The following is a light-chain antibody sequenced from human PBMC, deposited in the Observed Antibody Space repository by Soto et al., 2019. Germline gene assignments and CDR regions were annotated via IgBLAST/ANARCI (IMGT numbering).Light chain of an antibody. V-gene: IGKV3-15*01. Sequence: EIVMTQSPATLSVSPGERATLSCRASQSVRSNLAWYQQKPGQAPRLLIYGASTRATGIPARFSGSGSGTEFTLTIRSLQSEDFAVYYCQQYNNWPRTFGQGTQWEIK. CDR2: GAS. CDR1: QSVRSN. CDR3: QQYNNWPRT. J-gene: IGKJ1*01.